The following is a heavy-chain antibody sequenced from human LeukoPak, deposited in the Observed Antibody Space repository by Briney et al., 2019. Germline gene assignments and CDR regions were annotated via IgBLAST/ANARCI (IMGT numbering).Heavy chain of an antibody. J-gene: IGHJ4*02. CDR1: GFTFSDYY. CDR3: AKVPSRGIPYYFDY. CDR2: ISSSGSTI. D-gene: IGHD3-10*01. Sequence: GGSLRLSCAAAGFTFSDYYMSWIRQAPGKGLEWVSYISSSGSTIYYADSVKGRFTISRDNSKNMLYLQMSSLRAEDTAVYYCAKVPSRGIPYYFDYWGQGTLVTVSS. V-gene: IGHV3-11*01.